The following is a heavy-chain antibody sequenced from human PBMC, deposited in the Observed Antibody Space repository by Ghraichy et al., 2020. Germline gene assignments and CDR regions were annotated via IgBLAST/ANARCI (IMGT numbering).Heavy chain of an antibody. CDR1: EFTFDGYP. CDR2: LGADGRST. V-gene: IGHV3-23*01. Sequence: GGSLRLSCAVSEFTFDGYPMTWVRQAPGKGLEWVSTLGADGRSTFYADSVKGRFTISRDKSKRTMYLLMNSLRADDTAVYYCAKEGGRLGEGAFDVWGQGTKVTVSS. D-gene: IGHD3-10*01. CDR3: AKEGGRLGEGAFDV. J-gene: IGHJ3*01.